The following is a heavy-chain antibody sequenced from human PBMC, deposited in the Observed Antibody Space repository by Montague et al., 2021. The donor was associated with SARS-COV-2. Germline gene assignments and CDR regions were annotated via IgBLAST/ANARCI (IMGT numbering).Heavy chain of an antibody. J-gene: IGHJ6*02. V-gene: IGHV3-9*01. Sequence: SLRLSFSASGFTFDDYAMPWVRQAPGKGLEWVSGISWNSGSIGYADSVKGRFTISRDNAKNSLYLQMNSLRAEDTALYYCAKDRALLPYSLHCSSTSCYGSAGYYYYGMDVWGQGTTVTVSS. CDR3: AKDRALLPYSLHCSSTSCYGSAGYYYYGMDV. CDR2: ISWNSGSI. CDR1: GFTFDDYA. D-gene: IGHD2-2*01.